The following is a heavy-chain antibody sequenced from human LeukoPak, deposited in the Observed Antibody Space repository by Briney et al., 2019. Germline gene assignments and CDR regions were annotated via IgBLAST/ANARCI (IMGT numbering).Heavy chain of an antibody. V-gene: IGHV3-30-3*02. CDR1: GFTFSNYA. CDR2: ISYDGSNK. Sequence: GGSLRLSCAASGFTFSNYAMHWVRQAPGKGLEWVAVISYDGSNKYYADSVKGRFTISRDNSKNTLYLQMNSLRAEDTAVYYCAKSGIAVAGLDYWGQGTLVTVSS. J-gene: IGHJ4*02. CDR3: AKSGIAVAGLDY. D-gene: IGHD6-19*01.